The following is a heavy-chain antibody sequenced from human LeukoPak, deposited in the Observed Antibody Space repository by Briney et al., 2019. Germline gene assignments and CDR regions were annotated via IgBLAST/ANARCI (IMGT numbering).Heavy chain of an antibody. D-gene: IGHD4-23*01. J-gene: IGHJ2*01. CDR1: GGSISSGSYY. CDR3: ARAHYGGNSGSYWYCDL. V-gene: IGHV4-61*02. Sequence: SETLSLTCTVSGGSISSGSYYWSWIRQPAGKGLEWIGRIYTSGSTNYNPSLKSRVTISVDTSKNQFSLKLSSVTAADTAVYYCARAHYGGNSGSYWYCDLWGRGTLVTVSS. CDR2: IYTSGST.